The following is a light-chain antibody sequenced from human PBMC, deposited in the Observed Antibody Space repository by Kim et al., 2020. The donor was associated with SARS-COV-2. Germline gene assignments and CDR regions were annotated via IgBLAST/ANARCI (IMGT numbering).Light chain of an antibody. CDR2: DAA. CDR3: QHYNDWPGT. Sequence: SLSPGEGATLSCRASHSIGISLAWYQQTRGQAPRLLIYDAAIRATGIPDRFSGSGSGTDFTLTIGGLQSEDSAFYYCQHYNDWPGTFGQGTKLEI. CDR1: HSIGIS. V-gene: IGKV3D-15*01. J-gene: IGKJ2*01.